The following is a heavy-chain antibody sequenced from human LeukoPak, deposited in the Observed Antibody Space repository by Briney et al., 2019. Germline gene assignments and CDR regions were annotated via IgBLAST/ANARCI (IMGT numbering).Heavy chain of an antibody. CDR2: INHSGST. CDR3: ASRCSSTSCYRGIDY. D-gene: IGHD2-2*02. V-gene: IGHV4-34*01. J-gene: IGHJ4*02. Sequence: SETLSLTCAVYGGSFSGYYWSWIRQPPGKGLEWIGEINHSGSTNYNPSLKSRVTISVDTSKNQFSLKLSSVTAADTAVYYCASRCSSTSCYRGIDYWGQRTLVTVSS. CDR1: GGSFSGYY.